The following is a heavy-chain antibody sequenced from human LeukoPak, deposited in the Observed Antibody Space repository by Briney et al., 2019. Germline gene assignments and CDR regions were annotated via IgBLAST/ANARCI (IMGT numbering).Heavy chain of an antibody. CDR3: ARRRYYDPSKGAFDI. CDR2: INHSGST. CDR1: GGSISSYY. V-gene: IGHV4-34*01. J-gene: IGHJ3*02. Sequence: SETLSLTCTVSGGSISSYYWSWIRQPPGKGLEWIGEINHSGSTNYNPSLKSRVTISVDTSKNQFSLKLSSVTAADTAVYYCARRRYYDPSKGAFDIWGQGTMVTVSS. D-gene: IGHD3-22*01.